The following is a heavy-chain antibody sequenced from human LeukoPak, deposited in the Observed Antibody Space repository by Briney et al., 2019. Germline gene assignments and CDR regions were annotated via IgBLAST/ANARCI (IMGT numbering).Heavy chain of an antibody. V-gene: IGHV1-69*04. CDR2: IIPILGIA. CDR3: ARVYYYDSSGYYYFDY. D-gene: IGHD3-22*01. CDR1: GGTFINYA. J-gene: IGHJ4*02. Sequence: SVTVPFKASGGTFINYAISWVRQAPGQGRVWMGRIIPILGIANYAQKFQGRVTITADKSTSTAYMELSSLRSEDTAVYYCARVYYYDSSGYYYFDYWGQGTLVTVSS.